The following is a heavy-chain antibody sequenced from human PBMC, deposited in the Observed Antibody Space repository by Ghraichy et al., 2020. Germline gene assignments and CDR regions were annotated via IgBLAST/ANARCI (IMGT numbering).Heavy chain of an antibody. V-gene: IGHV3-23*01. D-gene: IGHD1-20*01. J-gene: IGHJ4*02. CDR3: VRDGSITGSSGRFEF. CDR2: ISGTTTAT. Sequence: GGSLRLSCAASGFIFDRYAMNWVRQAPGKGLEWVSGISGTTTATHYADSVRGRFIVSRDNSASRLFLQLNSLRAEDTAIYYCVRDGSITGSSGRFEFWGQGTLVTVSS. CDR1: GFIFDRYA.